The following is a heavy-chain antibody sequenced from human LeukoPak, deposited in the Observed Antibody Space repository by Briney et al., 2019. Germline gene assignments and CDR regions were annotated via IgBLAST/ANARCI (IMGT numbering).Heavy chain of an antibody. J-gene: IGHJ4*02. Sequence: GGSLRLSCAASGFTFSSYSMIWVRQAPGRGLEWVSAISSSSIHIFYADSVKGRFTISRDNSKNTLYLQMNSLRAEDTAVYYCAKDSLYYGSGSYNYFDYWGQGTLVTVSS. D-gene: IGHD3-10*01. CDR3: AKDSLYYGSGSYNYFDY. CDR2: ISSSSIHI. CDR1: GFTFSSYS. V-gene: IGHV3-21*01.